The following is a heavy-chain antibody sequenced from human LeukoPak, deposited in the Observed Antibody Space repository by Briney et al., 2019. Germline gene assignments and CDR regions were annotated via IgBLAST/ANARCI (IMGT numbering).Heavy chain of an antibody. CDR2: IKQDGSEK. CDR3: AKASAMIVVVSKHFDY. Sequence: PGGSLRLSCAASGFTFSSYWMSWVRQAPGKGLEWVANIKQDGSEKYYVDSVKGRFTISRDNSKNTLYLQMNSLRAEDTAVYYCAKASAMIVVVSKHFDYWGQGTLVTVSS. J-gene: IGHJ4*02. D-gene: IGHD3-22*01. V-gene: IGHV3-7*03. CDR1: GFTFSSYW.